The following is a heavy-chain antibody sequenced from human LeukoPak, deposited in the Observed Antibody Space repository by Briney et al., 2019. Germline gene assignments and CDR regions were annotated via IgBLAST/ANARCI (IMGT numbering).Heavy chain of an antibody. CDR1: GFTFSSYS. CDR3: ARDLYYDSSGYALTDAFDI. D-gene: IGHD3-22*01. V-gene: IGHV3-21*01. J-gene: IGHJ3*02. CDR2: ISSSSYI. Sequence: GGSLRLSCAASGFTFSSYSMNWVRQAPGKGLEWVSSISSSSYIYYADSVKGRFTISRDNAKNSLYLQMNSLRAEDTAVYYCARDLYYDSSGYALTDAFDIWGQGTMVTVSS.